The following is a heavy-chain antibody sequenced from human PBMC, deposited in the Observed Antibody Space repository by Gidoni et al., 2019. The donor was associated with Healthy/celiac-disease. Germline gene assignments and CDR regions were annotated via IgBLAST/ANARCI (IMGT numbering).Heavy chain of an antibody. V-gene: IGHV4-34*01. CDR2: INHSGST. Sequence: QVQLQQWGAGLLKPSETLSLTCAAYGGSFSGYYWSWIRPPPGKGLEWIGEINHSGSTNYNPSLKSRVTISVDTSKNQFSLKLSSVTAADTAVYYCARGRITMVRGVSRFDYWGQGTLVTVSS. D-gene: IGHD3-10*01. CDR1: GGSFSGYY. CDR3: ARGRITMVRGVSRFDY. J-gene: IGHJ4*02.